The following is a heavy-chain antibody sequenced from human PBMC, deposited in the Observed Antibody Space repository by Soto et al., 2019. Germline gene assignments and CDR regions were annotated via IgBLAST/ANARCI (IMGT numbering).Heavy chain of an antibody. CDR1: GFTVSSNY. CDR3: ARMGCTNGVCYTYYYYYMDV. J-gene: IGHJ6*03. CDR2: IYSGGST. V-gene: IGHV3-66*01. Sequence: SLRLSCAASGFTVSSNYMSWVRQAPGKGLEWVSVIYSGGSTYYADSVKGRFTISRDNSKNTLYLQMNSLRAEDTAVYYCARMGCTNGVCYTYYYYYMDVWGKGTTVTVSS. D-gene: IGHD2-8*01.